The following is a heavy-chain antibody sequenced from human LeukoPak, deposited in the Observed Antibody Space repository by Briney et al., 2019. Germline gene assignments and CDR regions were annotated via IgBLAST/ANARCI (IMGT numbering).Heavy chain of an antibody. J-gene: IGHJ4*02. CDR1: GFTFSAYA. V-gene: IGHV3-23*01. Sequence: PGGSLRLSCAASGFTFSAYAMSWVRQAPGKGLEWVSGISAWGDNTYSADSVRGRFTISRDNSKNTLHLQMNSLRVEDTAVYYCAKDGGTVTSYYFDSWGLGTLVTVSS. D-gene: IGHD4-11*01. CDR3: AKDGGTVTSYYFDS. CDR2: ISAWGDNT.